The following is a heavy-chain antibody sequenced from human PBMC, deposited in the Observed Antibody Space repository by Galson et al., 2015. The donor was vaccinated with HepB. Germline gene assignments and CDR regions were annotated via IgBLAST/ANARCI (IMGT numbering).Heavy chain of an antibody. J-gene: IGHJ4*02. CDR1: GFTFSNAW. V-gene: IGHV3-15*01. Sequence: SLRLSCAASGFTFSNAWMSWVRQAPGKGLEWVGRIKSKADGGTTDYAAPVKGRFTISRDDSKNTLYLQMNSLKTEDTAVYYCTTRGTTVTIRSQFDYWGQGSLVTVSS. D-gene: IGHD4-17*01. CDR3: TTRGTTVTIRSQFDY. CDR2: IKSKADGGTT.